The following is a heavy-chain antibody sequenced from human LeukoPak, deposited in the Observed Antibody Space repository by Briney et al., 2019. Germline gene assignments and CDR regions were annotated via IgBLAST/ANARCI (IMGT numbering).Heavy chain of an antibody. D-gene: IGHD3-22*01. CDR1: LFTFSNFP. J-gene: IGHJ4*02. V-gene: IGHV3-30-3*01. Sequence: PGASLRLSCAASLFTFSNFPMHWVRQAPGKGLEWMTLISHDRSKKSYADSVKGRFTISRDNSKNTLYLQMNSLRSEDTAVYYCERGGYYAFDYWGQGTLVTVSS. CDR2: ISHDRSKK. CDR3: ERGGYYAFDY.